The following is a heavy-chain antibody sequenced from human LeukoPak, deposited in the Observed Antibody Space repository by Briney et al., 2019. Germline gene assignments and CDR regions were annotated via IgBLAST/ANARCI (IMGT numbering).Heavy chain of an antibody. CDR3: ARDNNWGFDY. CDR2: IRGSGSGSGSGT. J-gene: IGHJ4*02. D-gene: IGHD7-27*01. CDR1: GFIFSDYS. Sequence: GGSLRLSCAASGFIFSDYSMNWVRQAPGKGLGWVSNIRGSGSGSGSGTYYADSVKGRFTISRDDAKNSLYLQMSSLRAEDTAFYYCARDNNWGFDYWGQGALVTVSS. V-gene: IGHV3-48*04.